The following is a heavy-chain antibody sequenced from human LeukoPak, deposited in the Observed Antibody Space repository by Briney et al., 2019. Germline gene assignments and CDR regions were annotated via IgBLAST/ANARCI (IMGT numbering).Heavy chain of an antibody. J-gene: IGHJ4*02. Sequence: SETLSLTCTVSGYSISSGYYWGWIRQPPGKGLEWIGSIYHSGSTYYNPSLKSRVTMSVDTSKNQFSLKLSSVTAADTAVYYCARETMVRGVIITDYWGQGTLVTVSS. V-gene: IGHV4-38-2*02. D-gene: IGHD3-10*01. CDR3: ARETMVRGVIITDY. CDR1: GYSISSGYY. CDR2: IYHSGST.